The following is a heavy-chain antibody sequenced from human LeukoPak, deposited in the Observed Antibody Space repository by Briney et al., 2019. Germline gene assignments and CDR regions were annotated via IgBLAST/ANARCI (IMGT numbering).Heavy chain of an antibody. CDR2: MYSRGDT. Sequence: GRSLRLSYAASGFTVSDTYMSWVRQAPGKGLEWLSVMYSRGDTYYADSVKGRFTFSRDISKNTLYLQMNGLRTEDTAMYYCARDAPQVPAAGVLASWGQGTLVTVSS. V-gene: IGHV3-53*01. CDR1: GFTVSDTY. J-gene: IGHJ5*02. D-gene: IGHD6-13*01. CDR3: ARDAPQVPAAGVLAS.